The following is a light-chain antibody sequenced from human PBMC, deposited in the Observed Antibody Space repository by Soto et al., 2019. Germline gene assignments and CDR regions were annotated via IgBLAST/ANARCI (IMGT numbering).Light chain of an antibody. CDR1: QSVSTN. V-gene: IGKV3-15*01. CDR3: HQHNDWPRT. CDR2: GAS. Sequence: EIVMTQSPATLSVFPGERATLSCRASQSVSTNLAWYQQKPGQAPRLLIYGASTRAAGVSARFSGSGSETEFTLTISSLQSEDFAVYYCHQHNDWPRTLGQGTKVDTK. J-gene: IGKJ1*01.